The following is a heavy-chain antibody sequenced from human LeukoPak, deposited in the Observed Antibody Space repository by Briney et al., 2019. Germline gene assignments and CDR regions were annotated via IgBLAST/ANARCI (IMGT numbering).Heavy chain of an antibody. CDR3: TRDVGYCSSTSCSNWFDP. V-gene: IGHV3-49*04. CDR2: IRSKAYGGTT. J-gene: IGHJ5*02. Sequence: GGSLRLSCTASGFTFCDYAMSWVRQAPGKGLEWVGFIRSKAYGGTTEYAASVKGRFTISRDDSKSIAYLQMNSLKTEDTAVYYCTRDVGYCSSTSCSNWFDPWGQGTLVTVSS. CDR1: GFTFCDYA. D-gene: IGHD2-2*01.